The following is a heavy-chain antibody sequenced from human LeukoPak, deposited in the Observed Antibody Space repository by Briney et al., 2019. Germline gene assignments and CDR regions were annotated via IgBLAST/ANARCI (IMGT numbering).Heavy chain of an antibody. D-gene: IGHD6-13*01. V-gene: IGHV3-53*05. CDR3: AKDRVQQLVDH. Sequence: TGGSLRLSCAASGLTVSSNSMSWVRQAPGKGLEWVSFIYSGGSTYYADSVKGRFTISRDNSKNTLYLQMNSLRAEDTAVYYCAKDRVQQLVDHWGQGTLVTVSS. CDR1: GLTVSSNS. J-gene: IGHJ4*02. CDR2: IYSGGST.